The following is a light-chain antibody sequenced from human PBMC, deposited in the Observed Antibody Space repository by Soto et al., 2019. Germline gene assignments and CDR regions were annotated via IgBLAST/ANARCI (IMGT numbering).Light chain of an antibody. Sequence: AVQLPQSPSSLSASVGDRVAITCRASQGSSGALAWYHSKPGNSPKLLIYDASYLESGVPSRFSGRESVTDFTLTISSLQPEDFATYDCHYWRYYVFSFGGATKVDI. CDR3: HYWRYYVFS. V-gene: IGKV1-13*02. CDR1: QGSSGA. CDR2: DAS. J-gene: IGKJ4*01.